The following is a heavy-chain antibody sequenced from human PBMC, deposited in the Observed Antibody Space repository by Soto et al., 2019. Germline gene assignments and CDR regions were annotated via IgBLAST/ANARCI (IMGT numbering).Heavy chain of an antibody. CDR2: IYSSGST. D-gene: IGHD3-22*01. CDR1: GGSISSSSYY. Sequence: PSETLSLTCTVSGGSISSSSYYWSWIRQHPGKGLEWIGYIYSSGSTYYIPSLKSRVTISIDTSENQFSLTLSSVTAADTAMYYCARSDSSGYYFDYWGQGTLVT. V-gene: IGHV4-31*03. J-gene: IGHJ4*02. CDR3: ARSDSSGYYFDY.